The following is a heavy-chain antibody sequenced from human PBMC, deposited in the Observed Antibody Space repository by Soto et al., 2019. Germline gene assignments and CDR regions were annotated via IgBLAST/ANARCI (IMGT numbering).Heavy chain of an antibody. Sequence: ASVKVSCKASGYTFTGYYMHWVRQAPGQGLEWMGWINPNSGGTNHAQKFQGWVTMTRDTSISTAYMELSRLRSDDTAVYYCARGYSSSWTQEYFQHWGQGTLVTVSS. CDR2: INPNSGGT. D-gene: IGHD6-13*01. V-gene: IGHV1-2*04. J-gene: IGHJ1*01. CDR3: ARGYSSSWTQEYFQH. CDR1: GYTFTGYY.